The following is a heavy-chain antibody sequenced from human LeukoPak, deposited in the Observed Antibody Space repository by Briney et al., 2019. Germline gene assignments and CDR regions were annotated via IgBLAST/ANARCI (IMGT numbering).Heavy chain of an antibody. J-gene: IGHJ4*02. V-gene: IGHV4-59*11. Sequence: PSETLSLTCTVSGGSISGHFWSWIRQPPGKGLELTGHIHYSGSTFYKPSLKSRVTISLDSSRSQFSLRLTSVTAADTAVYYCARFSSECSGDSCYLDYWGQGTLVTVSS. CDR1: GGSISGHF. CDR3: ARFSSECSGDSCYLDY. CDR2: IHYSGST. D-gene: IGHD2-15*01.